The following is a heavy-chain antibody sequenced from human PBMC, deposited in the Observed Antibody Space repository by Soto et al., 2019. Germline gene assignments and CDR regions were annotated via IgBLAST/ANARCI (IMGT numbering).Heavy chain of an antibody. J-gene: IGHJ4*02. CDR2: ISYDGSNK. V-gene: IGHV3-30*18. CDR3: AKDYYDSSGYYYGSGFDY. D-gene: IGHD3-22*01. CDR1: GFTFSSYG. Sequence: PGGSLRLSCAASGFTFSSYGMHWVRQAPGKGLEWVAVISYDGSNKYYADSVKGRFTISRDNSKNTLYLQMNSLRAEDTAVYYCAKDYYDSSGYYYGSGFDYWGQGTLVTVSS.